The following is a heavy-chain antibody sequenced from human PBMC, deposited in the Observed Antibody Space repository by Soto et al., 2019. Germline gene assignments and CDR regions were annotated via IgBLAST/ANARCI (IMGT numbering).Heavy chain of an antibody. CDR2: ISLYTGNT. D-gene: IGHD3-16*01. J-gene: IGHJ6*02. V-gene: IGHV1-18*01. CDR3: VMVDNYVTPTPQDV. Sequence: QVQLVQSGDEVKKPGASVKVSCKASGYIFVNYGLAWVLQAPGQGLEWMGWISLYTGNTHSATKVQGRLTMTTDTSTSTAYMDLGSLTSDDTAVYYCVMVDNYVTPTPQDVWGQGTTVTVSS. CDR1: GYIFVNYG.